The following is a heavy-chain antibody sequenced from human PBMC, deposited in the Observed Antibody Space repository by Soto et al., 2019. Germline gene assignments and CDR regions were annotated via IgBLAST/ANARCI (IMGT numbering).Heavy chain of an antibody. CDR1: GFTFSGSA. Sequence: GGSLRLSCAASGFTFSGSAMHWVRQASGKGLEWVGRIRSKANSYATAYAASVKGRFTISRDDSKNTAYLQMNSLKTEDTAVYYCTRRRDYYDTSSGLPNYYYYGMDVWGQGTTVTVSS. V-gene: IGHV3-73*01. CDR2: IRSKANSYAT. D-gene: IGHD3-22*01. J-gene: IGHJ6*02. CDR3: TRRRDYYDTSSGLPNYYYYGMDV.